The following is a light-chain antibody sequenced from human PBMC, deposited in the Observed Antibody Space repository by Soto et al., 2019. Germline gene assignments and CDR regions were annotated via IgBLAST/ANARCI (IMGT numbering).Light chain of an antibody. V-gene: IGLV2-14*01. Sequence: HSVLTQPASVSGSPGQSITISCTVTSSDVGGYNYVSWYQQHPGKAPKLMIYDVSNRPSGVSNRFSGSKSGNTASLTISGLQAEDEADYYCSSFTSSTTFVFGTGPKVTVL. J-gene: IGLJ1*01. CDR2: DVS. CDR1: SSDVGGYNY. CDR3: SSFTSSTTFV.